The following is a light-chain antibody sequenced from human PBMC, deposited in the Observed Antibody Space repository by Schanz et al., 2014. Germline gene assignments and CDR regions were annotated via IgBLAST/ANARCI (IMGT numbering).Light chain of an antibody. Sequence: QSVLTQPPSASGTPGQRVTISCSGSSSNIGSKTVNWYQQLPGTAPKPLIYNNNQRPSGVPDRFSGSKSGTSASLAISGLXSADEADYYCAAWDDSLNGWVFGGGTKLTVL. V-gene: IGLV1-44*01. CDR1: SSNIGSKT. CDR3: AAWDDSLNGWV. CDR2: NNN. J-gene: IGLJ3*02.